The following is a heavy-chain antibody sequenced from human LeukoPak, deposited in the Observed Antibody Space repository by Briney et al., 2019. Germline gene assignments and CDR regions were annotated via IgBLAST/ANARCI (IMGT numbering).Heavy chain of an antibody. J-gene: IGHJ4*02. V-gene: IGHV5-51*01. CDR3: ASQASSGSYGRHFDY. CDR1: GYIFTTYW. CDR2: IYPGDSDT. D-gene: IGHD1-26*01. Sequence: GESLKISCKGSGYIFTTYWIGWVRQMPGKGLEWMGIIYPGDSDTSYSPSFQGQVTISADKSISTAYLQWSSLKASDTAMYYCASQASSGSYGRHFDYWGQGTLVTVSS.